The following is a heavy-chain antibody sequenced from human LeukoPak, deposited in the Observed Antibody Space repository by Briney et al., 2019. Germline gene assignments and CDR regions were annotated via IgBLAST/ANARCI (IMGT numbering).Heavy chain of an antibody. CDR2: INWNGGST. D-gene: IGHD3-22*01. CDR1: GFTFDDYG. CDR3: ARERTYYYDSNPDYFDY. Sequence: GGSLRLSCAASGFTFDDYGMSWVRQAPGKGLEWVSGINWNGGSTGYADSVKGRFTISRDNAKNSLYLQMNSLRAGDTALYYCARERTYYYDSNPDYFDYWGQGTLVTVS. V-gene: IGHV3-20*04. J-gene: IGHJ4*02.